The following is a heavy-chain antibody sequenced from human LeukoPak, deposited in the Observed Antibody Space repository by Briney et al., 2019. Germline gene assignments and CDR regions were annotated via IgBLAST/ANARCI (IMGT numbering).Heavy chain of an antibody. CDR3: RANLRDFDY. D-gene: IGHD4/OR15-4a*01. Sequence: ASVKVSCKASGGTFSSYAISWVRQAPGQGLEWMGGIIPIFGTANYAQKFQGRVTITADESTSTAYMELSSLRSEDTAMYYCRANLRDFDYWGQGTLVTVSS. J-gene: IGHJ4*02. V-gene: IGHV1-69*13. CDR2: IIPIFGTA. CDR1: GGTFSSYA.